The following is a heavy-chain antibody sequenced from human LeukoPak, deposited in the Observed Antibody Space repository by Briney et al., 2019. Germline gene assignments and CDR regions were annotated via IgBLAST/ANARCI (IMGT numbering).Heavy chain of an antibody. CDR2: INHSGST. CDR1: GGSISSYY. D-gene: IGHD3-10*01. J-gene: IGHJ4*02. CDR3: ARGRGDY. Sequence: SETLSLTCTVSGGSISSYYWSWIRQPPGKGLEWIGEINHSGSTNYNPSLKSRVTISVDTSKNQFSLKLSSVTAADTAVYYCARGRGDYWGQGTLVTVSS. V-gene: IGHV4-34*01.